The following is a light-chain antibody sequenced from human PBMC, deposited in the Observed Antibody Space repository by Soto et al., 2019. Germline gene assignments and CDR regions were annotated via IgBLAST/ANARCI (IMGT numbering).Light chain of an antibody. V-gene: IGKV1-12*01. Sequence: DLQMSQSPSSVSASVGDRVTITCRASQDFNNRLAWYQQTPGKAPKLLIYAASSLQPGVPSRFSGSGSGTDFTLTISSLQPKDFATYYCQQANRFPYSFGQGTKLEMK. CDR2: AAS. CDR3: QQANRFPYS. CDR1: QDFNNR. J-gene: IGKJ2*03.